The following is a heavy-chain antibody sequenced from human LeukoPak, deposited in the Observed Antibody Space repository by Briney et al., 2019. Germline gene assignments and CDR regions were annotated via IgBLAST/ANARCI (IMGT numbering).Heavy chain of an antibody. Sequence: SGGSPRLSCAASGFTFSSYGMHWVRQAPGKRLEWVAVIWYDGSSKYYADSVKGRLTISRDISKNTLYLQMNSLRAEDTAVYYCAKVRGAVAITFLDYWGQGTLVTVSS. CDR3: AKVRGAVAITFLDY. CDR2: IWYDGSSK. J-gene: IGHJ4*02. CDR1: GFTFSSYG. V-gene: IGHV3-33*06. D-gene: IGHD3-22*01.